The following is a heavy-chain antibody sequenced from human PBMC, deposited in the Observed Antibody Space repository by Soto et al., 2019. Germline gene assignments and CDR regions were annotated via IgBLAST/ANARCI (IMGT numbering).Heavy chain of an antibody. CDR1: GYIFTNYA. CDR3: ARDRTTSSTRRLDY. Sequence: ASVKVSCKASGYIFTNYAIHWVRQAPGQRLEWMGWISGADGNTRYSPKFQGRLTISTDTSTSTAYMELSSLRSEDTAVFYCARDRTTSSTRRLDYWGQGTLVTVSS. V-gene: IGHV1-3*01. CDR2: ISGADGNT. D-gene: IGHD4-17*01. J-gene: IGHJ4*02.